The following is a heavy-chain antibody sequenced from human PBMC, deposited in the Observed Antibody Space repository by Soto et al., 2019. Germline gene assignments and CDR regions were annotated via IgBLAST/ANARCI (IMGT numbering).Heavy chain of an antibody. D-gene: IGHD3-22*01. V-gene: IGHV3-23*01. J-gene: IGHJ4*02. CDR1: GFTFSSYA. CDR2: ISGSGGST. Sequence: GGSLRLSCAASGFTFSSYAMSWVRQAPGKGLEWVSAISGSGGSTYYADSVKGRFTISRDNSKNTLYLQMNSLRAEDTAVYYCAKEGDYYDSSGPSASYYFDYWGQGTLVTVSS. CDR3: AKEGDYYDSSGPSASYYFDY.